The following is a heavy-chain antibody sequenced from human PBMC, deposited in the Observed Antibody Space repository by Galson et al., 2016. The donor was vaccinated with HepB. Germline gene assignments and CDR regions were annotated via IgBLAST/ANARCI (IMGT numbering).Heavy chain of an antibody. Sequence: SPRLSCAASGFTFSSYAMHWVRQAPGKGLEWVAVISYDGSNKYYADSVKGRFTISRDNSKNTLYLQKNSLRAEDTAVYYCARGGRGSFWSGPNSHYWGQGTLVTVSS. J-gene: IGHJ4*02. CDR2: ISYDGSNK. CDR3: ARGGRGSFWSGPNSHY. V-gene: IGHV3-30*04. CDR1: GFTFSSYA. D-gene: IGHD3-3*01.